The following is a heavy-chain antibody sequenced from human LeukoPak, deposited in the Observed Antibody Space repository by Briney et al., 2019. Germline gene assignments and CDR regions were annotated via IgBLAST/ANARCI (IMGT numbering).Heavy chain of an antibody. V-gene: IGHV4-59*08. CDR3: ARRVGSSDCFDY. D-gene: IGHD6-6*01. CDR2: VYHGGSS. J-gene: IGHJ4*02. Sequence: SETLSLTCTVSGGSISNYYWSWIRQPPGKGLEWIGNVYHGGSSYYNPSLKSRVTISVDTSKNQFSLNLYSVTAADTAVYYCARRVGSSDCFDYWGQGTLVTVSS. CDR1: GGSISNYY.